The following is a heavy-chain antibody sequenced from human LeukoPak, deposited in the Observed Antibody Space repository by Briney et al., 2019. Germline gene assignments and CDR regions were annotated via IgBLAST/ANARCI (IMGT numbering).Heavy chain of an antibody. D-gene: IGHD3-22*01. J-gene: IGHJ6*03. CDR3: ARVQYDSSGYSYYYYYYMDV. CDR1: GYSISSGFY. CDR2: IYHSGST. V-gene: IGHV4-38-2*02. Sequence: SETLSLTCTVSGYSISSGFYWGWIRQPPGKGLECIGSIYHSGSTYYNPSLKSRVTISVDTSKNQFSLNLSSVTAADTAMYYCARVQYDSSGYSYYYYYYMDVWGKGTTVTVSS.